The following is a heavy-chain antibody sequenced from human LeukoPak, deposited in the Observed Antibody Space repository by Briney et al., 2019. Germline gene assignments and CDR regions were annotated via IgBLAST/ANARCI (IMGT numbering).Heavy chain of an antibody. CDR3: AKVWGYCSSTSCYRDYYYYMDV. CDR1: GFTFSSYG. Sequence: GGSLRLSCAASGFTFSSYGVHWVRQAPGKGLEWVAFIRYYGSNKYYADSVKGRFTISRDNSKKTLYLQMNSLRAEDRAVYYCAKVWGYCSSTSCYRDYYYYMDVWGKGTTVTVSS. D-gene: IGHD2-2*01. CDR2: IRYYGSNK. V-gene: IGHV3-30*02. J-gene: IGHJ6*03.